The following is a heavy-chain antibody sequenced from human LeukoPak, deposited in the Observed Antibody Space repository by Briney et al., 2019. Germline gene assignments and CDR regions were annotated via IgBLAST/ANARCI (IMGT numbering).Heavy chain of an antibody. D-gene: IGHD4-11*01. V-gene: IGHV4-30-4*08. CDR3: ARDDSYNWFDP. CDR1: GGSISSGDYY. J-gene: IGHJ5*02. Sequence: SQTLSLTCTVSGGSISSGDYYWSWIRQPPGKGLEWIGYIYYSGSNYYNPSLKSRVTISVDTSKNQFSLKLSSVTAADTAVYYCARDDSYNWFDPWGQGTLVTVSS. CDR2: IYYSGSN.